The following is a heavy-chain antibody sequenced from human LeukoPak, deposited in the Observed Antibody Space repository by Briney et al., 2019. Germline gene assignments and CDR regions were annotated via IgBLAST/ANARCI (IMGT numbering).Heavy chain of an antibody. J-gene: IGHJ4*02. V-gene: IGHV1-18*01. CDR3: ARDNSPYYGSGSYFL. CDR1: GYTFTSYG. CDR2: ISAYNGNT. D-gene: IGHD3-10*01. Sequence: GASVKVSCKASGYTFTSYGISWVRQAPGQGLEWMGWISAYNGNTNYAQKLQGRVTMTTDTSTSTAYMELRSLRSDDTAVCYCARDNSPYYGSGSYFLWGQGTLVTVSS.